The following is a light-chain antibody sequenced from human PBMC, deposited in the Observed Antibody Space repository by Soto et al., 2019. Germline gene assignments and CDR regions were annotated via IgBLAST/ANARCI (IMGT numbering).Light chain of an antibody. CDR1: SSNIGNNY. CDR3: GTWDTRLSGAV. J-gene: IGLJ7*01. CDR2: DNN. Sequence: QAVVTQPPSMSAAPGQKVTISCSGSSSNIGNNYVAWYQQFPATAPKLLIYDNNQRPSGIPDRFSGSKSGTSATLGITGLQTGDEAVYYCGTWDTRLSGAVFGGGTQLTVL. V-gene: IGLV1-51*01.